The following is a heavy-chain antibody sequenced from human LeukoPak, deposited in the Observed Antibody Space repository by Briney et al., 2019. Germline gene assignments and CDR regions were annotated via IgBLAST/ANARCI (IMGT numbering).Heavy chain of an antibody. V-gene: IGHV3-23*01. Sequence: PGGSLRLSCAASGFTFSSYAMSWVRQAPGKGLEWVSAISGSGGSTYYADSVKGRFTISRDNSKNTLYLQMNSLRAEDKAVYYCAKVKYDFWSGYYTGPIYFDYWGQGTLVTVSS. CDR3: AKVKYDFWSGYYTGPIYFDY. CDR1: GFTFSSYA. D-gene: IGHD3-3*01. CDR2: ISGSGGST. J-gene: IGHJ4*02.